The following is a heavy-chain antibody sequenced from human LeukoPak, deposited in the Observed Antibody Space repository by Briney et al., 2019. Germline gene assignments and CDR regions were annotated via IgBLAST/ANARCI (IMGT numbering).Heavy chain of an antibody. V-gene: IGHV4-30-4*01. CDR3: ARDVWSGYYTYFDY. Sequence: SETLSLTCTVSGGSISSGDCYWSWIRQPPGKGLEWIGYIYYSGSTYYNPSLKSRVTISVDTSKNQFSLKLSSVTAADTAVYYCARDVWSGYYTYFDYWGQGTLVTVSS. CDR2: IYYSGST. D-gene: IGHD3-3*01. CDR1: GGSISSGDCY. J-gene: IGHJ4*02.